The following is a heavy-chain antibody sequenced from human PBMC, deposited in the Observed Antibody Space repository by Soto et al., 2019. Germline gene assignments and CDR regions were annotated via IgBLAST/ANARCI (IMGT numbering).Heavy chain of an antibody. CDR3: ATERGGGFFDY. V-gene: IGHV1-69*13. CDR1: GGTFNSYV. D-gene: IGHD3-16*01. Sequence: ASVKVSCKASGGTFNSYVISWVRQAPGQGLEWMGGIVPMFGTTNYAQKFQGRVTITADESTSTAYMELSSLRSEDTAVFYCATERGGGFFDYWGQGTLVTVSS. J-gene: IGHJ4*02. CDR2: IVPMFGTT.